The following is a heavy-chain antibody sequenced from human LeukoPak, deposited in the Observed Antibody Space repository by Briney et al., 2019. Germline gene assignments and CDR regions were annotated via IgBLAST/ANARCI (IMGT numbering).Heavy chain of an antibody. CDR2: FDPEDGET. V-gene: IGHV1-24*01. CDR1: GYTLTELS. J-gene: IGHJ4*02. CDR3: ATIRYSNIPYYFDY. D-gene: IGHD2-15*01. Sequence: ASVKVSCKVSGYTLTELSMHWVRQAPGKGLAWMGGFDPEDGETIYAQKFQGRVTMTEDTSTDTAYMELSSLRSEDTAVYYCATIRYSNIPYYFDYWGQGTLVTVSS.